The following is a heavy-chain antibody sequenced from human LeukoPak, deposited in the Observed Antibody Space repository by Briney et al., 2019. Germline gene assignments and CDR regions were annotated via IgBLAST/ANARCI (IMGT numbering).Heavy chain of an antibody. V-gene: IGHV1-18*01. J-gene: IGHJ3*02. CDR1: GYTFTSYG. CDR2: ISAYNGNT. CDR3: ARDPRRYRSSTSCYTGGAFDI. Sequence: ASVKVSCKASGYTFTSYGISWVRQAPGQGLEWMGWISAYNGNTNYAQKLQGRVTMTTDTSTSTAYMELRSLRSDDTAVYYCARDPRRYRSSTSCYTGGAFDIWGQGTMVTVSS. D-gene: IGHD2-2*02.